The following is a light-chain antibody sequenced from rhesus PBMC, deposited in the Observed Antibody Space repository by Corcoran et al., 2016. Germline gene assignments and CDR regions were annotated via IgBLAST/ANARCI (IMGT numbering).Light chain of an antibody. CDR2: EDS. CDR3: CSYAGSYTYI. J-gene: IGLJ1*01. Sequence: AALTQPRSVSGSPGQSVTISCTRTSSYIGGYNYVSWYQQHPGTAPKLMIYEDSKRPSGVSDRFSGSKSGNTASLIISGLQAEDEADYYCCSYAGSYTYIFGAGTRVTVL. V-gene: IGLV2-32*01. CDR1: SSYIGGYNY.